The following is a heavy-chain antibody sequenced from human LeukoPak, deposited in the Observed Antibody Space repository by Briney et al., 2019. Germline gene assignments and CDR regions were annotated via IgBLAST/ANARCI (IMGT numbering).Heavy chain of an antibody. V-gene: IGHV4-59*01. CDR1: GGSISSYY. D-gene: IGHD3-22*01. J-gene: IGHJ4*03. CDR3: ARVTGYMIEDYFDY. CDR2: IYYSGSP. Sequence: SETLSLTCTVSGGSISSYYWSWIRQPPGKGLEWIGYIYYSGSPHYNPPLKSRVTISVETSKNQFSLKLSSVTAADTAVYYCARVTGYMIEDYFDYWGQGTMVTVSS.